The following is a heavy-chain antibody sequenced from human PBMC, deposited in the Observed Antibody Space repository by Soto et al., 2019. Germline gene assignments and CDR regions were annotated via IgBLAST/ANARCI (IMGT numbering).Heavy chain of an antibody. CDR3: AKGGGLTNYYGSGTHYGFDY. Sequence: PGGSLRLSCAASGFTFSSYGMHWVRQAPGKGLEWVAVISYDGSNKYYADSVKGRFTISRDTSKNTLYLQMNSLRAEDTAVYYCAKGGGLTNYYGSGTHYGFDYWGQGTLVTVSS. CDR2: ISYDGSNK. V-gene: IGHV3-30*18. J-gene: IGHJ4*02. D-gene: IGHD3-10*01. CDR1: GFTFSSYG.